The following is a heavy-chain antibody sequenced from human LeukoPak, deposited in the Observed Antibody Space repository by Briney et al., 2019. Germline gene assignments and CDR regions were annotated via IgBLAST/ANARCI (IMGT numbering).Heavy chain of an antibody. V-gene: IGHV3-30-3*01. CDR1: GFTFSSYA. CDR2: ISYDGSNK. J-gene: IGHJ3*02. Sequence: GGSLRLSCAASGFTFSSYAMHWVRQAPGKGLEWVAVISYDGSNKYYADSVKGRFTISRDNSKNTLYLQMNSLRAEDTAVYYCARVKTSSTSFDDAFDIWGQGTMVTVSS. D-gene: IGHD2-2*01. CDR3: ARVKTSSTSFDDAFDI.